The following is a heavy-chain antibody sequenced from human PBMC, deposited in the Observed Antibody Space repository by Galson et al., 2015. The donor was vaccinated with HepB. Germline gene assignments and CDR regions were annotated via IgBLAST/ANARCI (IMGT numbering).Heavy chain of an antibody. J-gene: IGHJ4*02. CDR3: AKDQGAVAGTFDS. CDR2: ITGSGDRT. CDR1: GFIFTNYA. D-gene: IGHD6-19*01. V-gene: IGHV3-23*01. Sequence: SLRLSCAASGFIFTNYAMSWVRQAPGKGLEWVSSITGSGDRTFYADSVKGRFTISRDNSKNTLYLQMNSLRAEDTAVYYCAKDQGAVAGTFDSWGQGTLVTVSS.